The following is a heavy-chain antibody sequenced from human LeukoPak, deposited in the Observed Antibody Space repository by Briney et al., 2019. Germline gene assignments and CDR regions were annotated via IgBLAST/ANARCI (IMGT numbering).Heavy chain of an antibody. CDR2: IYYSGST. CDR1: GGSISSSSYY. J-gene: IGHJ5*02. V-gene: IGHV4-39*07. Sequence: SETLSLTCTVSGGSISSSSYYWGWIPQLPGKGLEWIGSIYYSGSTYYNPSLKSRVTISIDTSKNQFSLKLSSVTAADTAVYYCARDPSRDRGFDEINWFDPWGQGTLVTVSS. CDR3: ARDPSRDRGFDEINWFDP. D-gene: IGHD3-10*01.